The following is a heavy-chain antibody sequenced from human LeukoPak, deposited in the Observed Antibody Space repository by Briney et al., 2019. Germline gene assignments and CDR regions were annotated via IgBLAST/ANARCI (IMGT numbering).Heavy chain of an antibody. Sequence: PGRSLTLSCAVSGFNVDDYAIHWVRQPPRKGLEWVSGIRWDRGTVGYAGSVKGRFTMSRDSAKNSVYLQMNSLRPEDTALYYCARGIDSSGTYSGWGFHLRYWGQGTQVTVSS. CDR2: IRWDRGTV. V-gene: IGHV3-9*01. D-gene: IGHD2-15*01. J-gene: IGHJ4*02. CDR1: GFNVDDYA. CDR3: ARGIDSSGTYSGWGFHLRY.